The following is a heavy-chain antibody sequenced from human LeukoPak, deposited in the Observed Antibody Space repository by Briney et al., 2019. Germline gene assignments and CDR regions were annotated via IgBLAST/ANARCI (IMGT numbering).Heavy chain of an antibody. D-gene: IGHD3-10*01. J-gene: IGHJ4*02. Sequence: GGSLRLSCAASGFTFSSYWMHWVRQGPGKGLVWVSRINSDGSSIYYADSVKGRFTISRDNAKNTLYLQMSSLRAEDTAVYHCGRAGGYYGSGVFYDWGQGTLVTVSS. CDR2: INSDGSSI. CDR1: GFTFSSYW. V-gene: IGHV3-74*01. CDR3: GRAGGYYGSGVFYD.